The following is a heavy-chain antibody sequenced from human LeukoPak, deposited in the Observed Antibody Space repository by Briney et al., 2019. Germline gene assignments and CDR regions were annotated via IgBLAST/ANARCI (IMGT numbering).Heavy chain of an antibody. CDR2: IYPGDSDT. J-gene: IGHJ3*02. CDR1: GYSFTSYW. CDR3: ARQWGSGYYSDAFDI. D-gene: IGHD3-22*01. Sequence: GESLKISCKGSGYSFTSYWIGWVRQMPGKGLEWMGIIYPGDSDTRYSPSFQGQVTTSADKSISAAYLQWSSLKASDTAMYYCARQWGSGYYSDAFDIWGQGTMVTVSS. V-gene: IGHV5-51*01.